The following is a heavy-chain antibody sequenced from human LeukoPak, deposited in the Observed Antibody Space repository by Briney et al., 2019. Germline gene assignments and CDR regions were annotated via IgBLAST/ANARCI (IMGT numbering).Heavy chain of an antibody. D-gene: IGHD2-21*02. CDR2: IYHSGST. CDR1: GYSISSGYY. Sequence: PSETLSLTCTVSGYSISSGYYWGWIRQPPGKGLEWIGSIYHSGSTYYNPSLKSRVTISVDTSKNQFSLKLSSVTAADTAVYYCARAMVVTAILDYWGQGTLVTVSS. J-gene: IGHJ4*02. CDR3: ARAMVVTAILDY. V-gene: IGHV4-38-2*02.